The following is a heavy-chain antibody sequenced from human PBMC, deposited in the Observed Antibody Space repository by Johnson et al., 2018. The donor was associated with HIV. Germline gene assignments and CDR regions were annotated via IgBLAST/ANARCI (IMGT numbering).Heavy chain of an antibody. CDR3: ASVPMIVVLDGAFDI. V-gene: IGHV3-33*08. J-gene: IGHJ3*02. Sequence: QVQLVESGGGLVKPGGSLRLSCAASGFSFSSYGMHWVRQAPGKGLEWVALIWYDGTNKYYADSVKGRFTISRDNSKNTLYLQMNSLRAEDTAVYYCASVPMIVVLDGAFDIWGQGTMVTVSS. CDR1: GFSFSSYG. D-gene: IGHD3-22*01. CDR2: IWYDGTNK.